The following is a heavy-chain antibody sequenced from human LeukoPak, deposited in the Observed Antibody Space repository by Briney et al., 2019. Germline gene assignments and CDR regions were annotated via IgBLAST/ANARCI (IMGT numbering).Heavy chain of an antibody. Sequence: SETLSLTCTVSGGSISSYYWSWIRQPPGKGLEWCGHIYYTGRTKYNPSLESRVTISIDTSKNHLYLKLSSVTAADTAMYYCARHSRAYSSTSGTFEYWGQGTLVTVSS. J-gene: IGHJ4*02. V-gene: IGHV4-59*08. CDR3: ARHSRAYSSTSGTFEY. CDR1: GGSISSYY. CDR2: IYYTGRT. D-gene: IGHD2-2*01.